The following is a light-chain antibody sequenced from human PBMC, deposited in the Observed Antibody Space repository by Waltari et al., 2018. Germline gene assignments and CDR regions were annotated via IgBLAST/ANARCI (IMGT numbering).Light chain of an antibody. CDR2: EVS. CDR3: CSYAGSNV. CDR1: SSDVGSYNL. Sequence: QSALTQPASVSGSPGQSITLSCTGTSSDVGSYNLVSWYQQHPGKAPKLMIYEVSKRPSGVSNRFSGSKSGNTASLTISGLQAEDEADYYCCSYAGSNVFGSGTKVTVL. V-gene: IGLV2-23*02. J-gene: IGLJ6*01.